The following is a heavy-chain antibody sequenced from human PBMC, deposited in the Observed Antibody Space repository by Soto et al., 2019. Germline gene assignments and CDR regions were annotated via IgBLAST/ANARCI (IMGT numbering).Heavy chain of an antibody. Sequence: QVQLVESGGGVVQPGRSLRLSCAASGFTFSSYGMHWVRQAPGKGLEWVAVISYDGSNKYYADSVKGRFTISRDNSKNTLYLQMNSLRAEDTAVYYCAKPPWGRGGYFDYWGQGTLVTVSS. CDR2: ISYDGSNK. V-gene: IGHV3-30*18. D-gene: IGHD3-16*01. CDR1: GFTFSSYG. J-gene: IGHJ4*02. CDR3: AKPPWGRGGYFDY.